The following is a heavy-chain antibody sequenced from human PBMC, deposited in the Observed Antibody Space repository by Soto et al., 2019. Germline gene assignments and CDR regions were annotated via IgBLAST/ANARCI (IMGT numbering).Heavy chain of an antibody. CDR2: ISSYNGDT. J-gene: IGHJ6*02. V-gene: IGHV1-18*01. D-gene: IGHD5-12*01. CDR1: GYTFTRSG. Sequence: ASVKVSCKASGYTFTRSGISWVRQAPGQGPEWMGWISSYNGDTNYAQTFQGRVTMTTGTSTSTAYMELRSLRSDDTAFYYCAREGVAPYYYYGMDVWGQGTTVTVSS. CDR3: AREGVAPYYYYGMDV.